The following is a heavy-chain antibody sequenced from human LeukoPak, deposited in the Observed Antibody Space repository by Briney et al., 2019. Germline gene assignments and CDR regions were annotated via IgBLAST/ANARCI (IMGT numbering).Heavy chain of an antibody. Sequence: GGSLRLSCAASRFIFSTYGMYWVRQAPGKGLEWVAFIRHDGSIKNYADSVKGRSTISRDNSKNTLYLQMNSLRAEDTAVYYCAKDSLADIDYWGQGTLVAVSS. CDR2: IRHDGSIK. CDR1: RFIFSTYG. D-gene: IGHD3-16*01. J-gene: IGHJ4*02. CDR3: AKDSLADIDY. V-gene: IGHV3-30*02.